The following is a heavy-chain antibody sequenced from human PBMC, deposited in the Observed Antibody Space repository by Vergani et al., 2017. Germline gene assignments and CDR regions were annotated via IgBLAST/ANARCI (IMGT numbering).Heavy chain of an antibody. CDR1: GFTFSACP. J-gene: IGHJ4*02. V-gene: IGHV3-23*01. CDR2: ISSRYPST. Sequence: EVQLLQSGGGVIQPGGSVRLSCAASGFTFSACPMTWVRQAPGKGLEWVSAISSRYPSTYYADSVKGRFTISRDTSKNMLYLQMNSLRAEDTAVYYCAISSYGTTPYLKGGYDVWGQGTLVTVSS. CDR3: AISSYGTTPYLKGGYDV. D-gene: IGHD4/OR15-4a*01.